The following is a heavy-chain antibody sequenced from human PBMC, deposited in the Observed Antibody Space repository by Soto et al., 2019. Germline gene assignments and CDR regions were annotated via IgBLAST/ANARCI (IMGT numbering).Heavy chain of an antibody. CDR3: AKAPEESNPGGRVFDN. J-gene: IGHJ4*02. D-gene: IGHD4-4*01. CDR2: ISNTGGST. V-gene: IGHV3-23*01. Sequence: QLLESGGGLVQPGGSLRLSCAASGFTFSSYAMNWVRQAPGKGLEWVSVISNTGGSTLYADSVKGRFTISRDNSKNTLKIKWTSWRVENGALYYCAKAPEESNPGGRVFDNWGQGTGATVS. CDR1: GFTFSSYA.